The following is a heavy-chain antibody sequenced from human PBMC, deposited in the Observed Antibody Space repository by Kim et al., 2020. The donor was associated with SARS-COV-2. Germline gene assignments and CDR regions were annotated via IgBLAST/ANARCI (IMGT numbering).Heavy chain of an antibody. D-gene: IGHD5-12*01. V-gene: IGHV3-33*01. Sequence: GGSLRLSCAASGFTFSSYGMHWVRQAPGKGLEWVAVIWYDGSNKYYADSVKGRFTISRDNSKNTLYLQMNSLRAEDTAVYYCARDGGDSGYGDDAFDIWGQGTMVTVSS. CDR3: ARDGGDSGYGDDAFDI. CDR1: GFTFSSYG. CDR2: IWYDGSNK. J-gene: IGHJ3*02.